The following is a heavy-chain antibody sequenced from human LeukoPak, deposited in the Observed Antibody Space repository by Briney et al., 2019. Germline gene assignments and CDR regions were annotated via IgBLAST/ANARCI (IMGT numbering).Heavy chain of an antibody. Sequence: RACLTLSRAPSGFTYAIYATSWVRPAPGKGRGWVSAISGMGGRTYYVDSVKGGFIISRGNSKNTLYLQMNSLRAEDTAVYYGAKFSRPGSELLYAFDYWGQGTMVTVSS. CDR2: ISGMGGRT. V-gene: IGHV3-23*01. CDR3: AKFSRPGSELLYAFDY. D-gene: IGHD1-26*01. CDR1: GFTYAIYA. J-gene: IGHJ3*01.